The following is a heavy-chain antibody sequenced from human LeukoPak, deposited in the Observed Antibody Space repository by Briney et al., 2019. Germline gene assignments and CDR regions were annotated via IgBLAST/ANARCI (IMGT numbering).Heavy chain of an antibody. J-gene: IGHJ4*02. D-gene: IGHD3-10*01. Sequence: LSLTCTVSGYSISSGYYWGWIRQPPGKGLEWVSGINWNGGSTAYADSVKGRFTISRDNAKNSLYLQMNSLRAEDTALYHCARDHDYDSGSYPLDYWGQGTLVTVSS. CDR1: GYSISSGYY. V-gene: IGHV3-20*01. CDR2: INWNGGST. CDR3: ARDHDYDSGSYPLDY.